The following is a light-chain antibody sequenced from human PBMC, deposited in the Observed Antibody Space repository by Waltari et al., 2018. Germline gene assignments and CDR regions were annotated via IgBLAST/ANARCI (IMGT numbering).Light chain of an antibody. CDR1: SRDVGSYNL. CDR3: CSYAGSGSSVV. CDR2: EVS. J-gene: IGLJ2*01. V-gene: IGLV2-23*02. Sequence: QSALTQPASVSGSPGPSITIPCTGTSRDVGSYNLLSWYQQHPGKAPKLIIYEVSQRPSGVSNRFSGSKTGTTASLTISGLQAEDEADFYCCSYAGSGSSVVFGGGTKLTVL.